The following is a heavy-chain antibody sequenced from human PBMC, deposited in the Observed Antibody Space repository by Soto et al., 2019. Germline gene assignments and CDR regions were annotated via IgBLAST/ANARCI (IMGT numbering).Heavy chain of an antibody. Sequence: GASVKVSCKASGYTFTGYYMHWVRQAPGQGLEWMGWINPNSGGTNYAQKFQGWVTMTRDTSISTAYMELSRLRPDDTAVYYCARGHYYDSSGLDIWGQGTMVTVSS. V-gene: IGHV1-2*04. J-gene: IGHJ3*02. CDR3: ARGHYYDSSGLDI. CDR2: INPNSGGT. CDR1: GYTFTGYY. D-gene: IGHD3-22*01.